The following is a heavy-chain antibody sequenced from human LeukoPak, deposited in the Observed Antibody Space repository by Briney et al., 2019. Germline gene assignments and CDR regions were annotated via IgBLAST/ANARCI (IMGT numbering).Heavy chain of an antibody. CDR2: INTSGST. CDR3: AREVAAAGRWFDP. D-gene: IGHD2-2*01. Sequence: SETLSLTCTVSGGSISSYYWSWIRQPAGKGLEWIGRINTSGSTNYSPSLKNRVTMSVDTSKNQFSLKLSSVTAADTAVYYCAREVAAAGRWFDPWGQGTLVIVSS. CDR1: GGSISSYY. V-gene: IGHV4-4*07. J-gene: IGHJ5*02.